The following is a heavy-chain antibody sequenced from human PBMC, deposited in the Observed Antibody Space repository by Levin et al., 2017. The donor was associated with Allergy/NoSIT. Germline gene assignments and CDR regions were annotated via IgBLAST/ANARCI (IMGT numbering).Heavy chain of an antibody. CDR3: ARVRGDDYNASDY. J-gene: IGHJ4*02. CDR1: GGSISAGNYY. V-gene: IGHV4-39*07. D-gene: IGHD5-24*01. CDR2: VYYSGAA. Sequence: ASETLSLTCTVSGGSISAGNYYWGWIRQPPGKGLEWIGTVYYSGAAYYTPSLKSRVIISVDTSKNQFSLRLSSVTAADTAVYDCARVRGDDYNASDYWGQGTLVTVSS.